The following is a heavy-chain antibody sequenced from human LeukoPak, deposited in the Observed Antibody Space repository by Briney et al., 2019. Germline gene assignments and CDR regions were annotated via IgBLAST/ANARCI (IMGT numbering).Heavy chain of an antibody. D-gene: IGHD2-2*01. CDR2: IYYSGST. CDR1: GGSISSGGYY. CDR3: ARDGVPAAMASNWFDP. Sequence: PSETLSLTCTVSGGSISSGGYYWSWIRQHPGKGLEWIGYIYYSGSTYYNPSLKSRVTISVDTSKNQFSLKLSSVTAADTAVYYCARDGVPAAMASNWFDPWGQGTLVTVSS. J-gene: IGHJ5*02. V-gene: IGHV4-31*03.